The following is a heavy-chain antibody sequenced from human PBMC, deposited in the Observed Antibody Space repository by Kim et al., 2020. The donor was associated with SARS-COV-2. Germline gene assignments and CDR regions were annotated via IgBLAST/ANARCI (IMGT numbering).Heavy chain of an antibody. CDR3: ARGDYYGSSGCVDY. V-gene: IGHV4-59*09. J-gene: IGHJ4*02. D-gene: IGHD3-22*01. Sequence: NPSLKSRVTISVETSKNQVTLKLSSVTAAETAVYYCARGDYYGSSGCVDYWGQGTRVTVS.